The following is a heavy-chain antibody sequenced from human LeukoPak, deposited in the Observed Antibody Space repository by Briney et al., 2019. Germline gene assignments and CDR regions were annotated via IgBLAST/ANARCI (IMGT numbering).Heavy chain of an antibody. J-gene: IGHJ4*02. D-gene: IGHD3-9*01. CDR3: ARAADYDILTGYYSPRHYFDY. CDR1: GGSISSYY. V-gene: IGHV4-59*01. CDR2: IYYSGST. Sequence: SSETPSLTCTVSGGSISSYYWSWIRQPPGKGLEWIGYIYYSGSTNYNPSLKSRVTISVDTSKNQFSLKLSSVTAADTAVYYCARAADYDILTGYYSPRHYFDYWGQGTLVTVSS.